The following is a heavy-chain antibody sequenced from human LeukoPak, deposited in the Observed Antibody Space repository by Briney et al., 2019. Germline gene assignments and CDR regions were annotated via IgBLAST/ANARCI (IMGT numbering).Heavy chain of an antibody. CDR3: AKENAGDYIDS. CDR1: GGSISSGDSY. V-gene: IGHV4-30-4*01. J-gene: IGHJ4*02. Sequence: SETLSLTCNVSGGSISSGDSYWNWIRQPPGKGLEWIGYIYNSGSTYYNPSLKSRVTIPVDTSKNQVSLKLSSVTAADTAVYYCAKENAGDYIDSWGQGTLVTVSS. CDR2: IYNSGST.